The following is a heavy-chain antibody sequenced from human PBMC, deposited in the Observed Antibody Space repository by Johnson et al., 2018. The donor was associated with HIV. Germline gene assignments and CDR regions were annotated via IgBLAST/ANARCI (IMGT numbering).Heavy chain of an antibody. Sequence: VQLVDSGGDSVQPGGSLRLSCAASGFIFSNYWMHWVRQAPGKGLIWVACIKTDGSDTNYADSVKGRFTISRDNAKNTVYLQMDSLRDEDMAVYYCARGALGSFDIWGQGTMVTVSA. CDR1: GFIFSNYW. D-gene: IGHD3-10*01. CDR2: IKTDGSDT. V-gene: IGHV3-74*02. J-gene: IGHJ3*02. CDR3: ARGALGSFDI.